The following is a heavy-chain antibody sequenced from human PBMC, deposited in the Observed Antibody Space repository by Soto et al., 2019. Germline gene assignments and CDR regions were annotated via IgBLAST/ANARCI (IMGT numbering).Heavy chain of an antibody. J-gene: IGHJ6*02. CDR3: AKGPRIRGGSGMDV. D-gene: IGHD3-10*01. Sequence: GGSLRLSCAASGFTFSSYAMSWVRQAPGKGLEWVSAISGSGGSTYYADSVKGRFTISRDNSKNTLYLQMNSLRAEDTAVYYSAKGPRIRGGSGMDVWGQGTTVTVSS. V-gene: IGHV3-23*01. CDR1: GFTFSSYA. CDR2: ISGSGGST.